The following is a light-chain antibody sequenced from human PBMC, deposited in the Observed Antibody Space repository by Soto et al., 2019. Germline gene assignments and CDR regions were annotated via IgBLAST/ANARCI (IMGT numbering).Light chain of an antibody. V-gene: IGKV3-20*01. Sequence: EIVLTQSPGTLSLSPGARATLSCRASESVSSNYFAWYQHKPGQAPRLLIYGASSRAAGIPDRFSGSGSGTDFTLTISSLEPEDLAVFYCQQYATSPAVTFGPGTKVDIK. J-gene: IGKJ3*01. CDR3: QQYATSPAVT. CDR1: ESVSSNY. CDR2: GAS.